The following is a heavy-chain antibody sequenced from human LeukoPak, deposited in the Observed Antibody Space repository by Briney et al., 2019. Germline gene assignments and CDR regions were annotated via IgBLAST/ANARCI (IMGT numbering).Heavy chain of an antibody. J-gene: IGHJ3*02. Sequence: SETLSLTCTVSGDSLVSYYWNWIRQPAGEALEWIGRIYVSGNTYYNPSLKSRVAMSVDASKRQFSLNLTSVTAADTAVYYCARALSSSWYPNAFDIWGQGTMVTVSS. CDR1: GDSLVSYY. V-gene: IGHV4-4*07. CDR2: IYVSGNT. CDR3: ARALSSSWYPNAFDI. D-gene: IGHD6-13*01.